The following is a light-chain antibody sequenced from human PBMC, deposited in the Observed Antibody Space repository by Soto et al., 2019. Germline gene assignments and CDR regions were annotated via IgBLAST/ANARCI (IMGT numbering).Light chain of an antibody. CDR3: QQRSNWIT. CDR1: QSVGIF. V-gene: IGKV3-11*01. CDR2: DAS. J-gene: IGKJ3*01. Sequence: EIVLTQSPATLSLSPGERATLSCRANQSVGIFLAWYQQKPGQAPRLLIHDASHRATGIPARFSGSGSGIDFTLTINSLEPEDFAVYYCQQRSNWITFGPGTKVDIK.